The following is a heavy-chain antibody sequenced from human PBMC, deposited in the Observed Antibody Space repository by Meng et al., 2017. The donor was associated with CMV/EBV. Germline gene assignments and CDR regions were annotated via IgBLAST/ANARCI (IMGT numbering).Heavy chain of an antibody. V-gene: IGHV3-11*01. Sequence: GGSLRLSCAASGFTFSDYYMSWIRQAPGKWLEWVSYISSSCSTIYYSDSVKGRFTISRDNAKNSLYLQMNSLRAEDTAVYYCARDQGVVPAAIGYYYYGMDVWGQGTTVTVSS. J-gene: IGHJ6*02. CDR3: ARDQGVVPAAIGYYYYGMDV. CDR1: GFTFSDYY. CDR2: ISSSCSTI. D-gene: IGHD2-2*01.